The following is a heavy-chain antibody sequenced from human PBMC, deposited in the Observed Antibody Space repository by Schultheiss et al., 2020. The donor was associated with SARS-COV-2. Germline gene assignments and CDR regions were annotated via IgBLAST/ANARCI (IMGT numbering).Heavy chain of an antibody. CDR2: ISGSGGST. D-gene: IGHD1-14*01. V-gene: IGHV3-23*01. CDR1: GFTVSSNY. J-gene: IGHJ4*02. Sequence: GGSLRLSCAASGFTVSSNYMSWVRQAPGKGLEWVSAISGSGGSTYYADSVKGRFTISRDNSKNKLYLQMNSLRAEDTAVYYCARDRRYKEYYFDYWGQGTLVTVSS. CDR3: ARDRRYKEYYFDY.